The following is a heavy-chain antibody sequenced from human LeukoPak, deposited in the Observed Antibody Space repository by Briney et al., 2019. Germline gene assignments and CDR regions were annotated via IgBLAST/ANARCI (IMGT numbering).Heavy chain of an antibody. CDR2: INHSGST. J-gene: IGHJ4*02. V-gene: IGHV4-34*01. Sequence: PSETLSLTCTVSGGSISSYYWSWIRQPPGKGLEWIGEINHSGSTNYNPSLKSRVTISVDTSKNQFSLKLSSVTAAGTAVYYCARGRRSSGSYYYFDYWGQGTLVTVSS. D-gene: IGHD1-26*01. CDR3: ARGRRSSGSYYYFDY. CDR1: GGSISSYY.